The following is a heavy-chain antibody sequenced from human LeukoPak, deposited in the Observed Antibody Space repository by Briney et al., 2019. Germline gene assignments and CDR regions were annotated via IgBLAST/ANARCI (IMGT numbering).Heavy chain of an antibody. J-gene: IGHJ4*02. V-gene: IGHV1-2*02. D-gene: IGHD6-13*01. CDR3: ARAHQFPGYSSS. CDR1: GYTFTGYY. Sequence: GASVKVSCKASGYTFTGYYMHWVRQAPGQGLEWMGWINPNSGGTNYAEKFQGRVTMTRDTSISTAYMELSRLRSDDTAVYYCARAHQFPGYSSSWSQGTLVTVSS. CDR2: INPNSGGT.